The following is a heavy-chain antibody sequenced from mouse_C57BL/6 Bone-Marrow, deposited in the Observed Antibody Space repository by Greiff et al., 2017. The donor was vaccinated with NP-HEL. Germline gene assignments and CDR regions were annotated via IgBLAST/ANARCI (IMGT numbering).Heavy chain of an antibody. CDR3: AKRGVPSAY. D-gene: IGHD2-14*01. CDR2: IRPNSGST. CDR1: GYTFTSYW. Sequence: QVQLQQPGAELVKPGASVKLSCKASGYTFTSYWMHWVNQRPGQGLEWIGMIRPNSGSTNYNEKFKSKATLTVDKSSSTTYLQLSSLTSEDSAVYYCAKRGVPSAYWGQGTLVTVSA. J-gene: IGHJ3*01. V-gene: IGHV1-64*01.